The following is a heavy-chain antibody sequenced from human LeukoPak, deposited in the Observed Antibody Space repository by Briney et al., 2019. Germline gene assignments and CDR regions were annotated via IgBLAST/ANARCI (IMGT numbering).Heavy chain of an antibody. D-gene: IGHD3-10*01. CDR2: IVPSDSYT. J-gene: IGHJ5*02. CDR1: GYSFTSYW. Sequence: GESLKISCKGSGYSFTSYWISWVRQMPGKGLEWMGRIVPSDSYTNYSPSFQGHVTLSADKSISTAYLQWSSLRASDTAIYYCARQGGAYSTSGSYYSSFDPWGQGTLVTVSS. V-gene: IGHV5-10-1*01. CDR3: ARQGGAYSTSGSYYSSFDP.